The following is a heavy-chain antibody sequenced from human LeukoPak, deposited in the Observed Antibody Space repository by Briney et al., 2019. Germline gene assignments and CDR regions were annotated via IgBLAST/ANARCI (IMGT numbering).Heavy chain of an antibody. J-gene: IGHJ3*02. CDR3: ARDSRLLWFGESMGGAFDI. D-gene: IGHD3-10*01. CDR2: ISSSSSTI. CDR1: GFTFSDYS. V-gene: IGHV3-48*02. Sequence: PGGSLRLSCAASGFTFSDYSMIWVRQAPGKGLEWISYISSSSSTIYYADSVKGRFIISRDNARNSLYLQMNSLRDEDTAVYYCARDSRLLWFGESMGGAFDIWGQGTMVTVSS.